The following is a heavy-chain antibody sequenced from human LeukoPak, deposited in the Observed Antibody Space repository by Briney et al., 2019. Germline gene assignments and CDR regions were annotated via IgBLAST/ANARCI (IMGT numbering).Heavy chain of an antibody. J-gene: IGHJ4*02. D-gene: IGHD4-23*01. CDR1: GGSISSYY. V-gene: IGHV4-4*07. Sequence: SETLSLTCTVSGGSISSYYWSWIRQPAGKGPGWIGRIYTSGSTNYNPSLKSRVTMSVDTSKNQFSLKLSSVTAADTAVYYCARLPDRNSVLDYWGQGTLVTVSS. CDR3: ARLPDRNSVLDY. CDR2: IYTSGST.